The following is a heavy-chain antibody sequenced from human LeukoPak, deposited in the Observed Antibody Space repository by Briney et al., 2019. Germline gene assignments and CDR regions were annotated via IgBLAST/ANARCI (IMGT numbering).Heavy chain of an antibody. V-gene: IGHV3-7*01. CDR1: GFTFSSYW. CDR3: ARDGIVVVPAAMGGFYYYYYMDV. CDR2: IKQDGSEK. Sequence: GGSLRLSCAASGFTFSSYWMSWVRQAPGKGLEWVANIKQDGSEKYYVDSVKGRFTISRDNAKNSLYLQMNSLRAEDTAVYYCARDGIVVVPAAMGGFYYYYYMDVWGKGTTATVSS. J-gene: IGHJ6*03. D-gene: IGHD2-2*01.